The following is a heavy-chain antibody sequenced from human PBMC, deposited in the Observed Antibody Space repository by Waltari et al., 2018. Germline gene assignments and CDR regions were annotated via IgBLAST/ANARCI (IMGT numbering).Heavy chain of an antibody. CDR2: IYHSGST. V-gene: IGHV4-38-2*01. CDR3: ARLEWLQLTGVAFDI. J-gene: IGHJ3*02. CDR1: GYSLSSGSY. Sequence: QVQLQESGPGLVKPSETLSLTCAVSGYSLSSGSYWGWMRQPPGKGLEWIGSIYHSGSTYYNPSLKSRVTISVDTSKNQFSLKLSSVTAADTAVYYCARLEWLQLTGVAFDIWGQGTMVTVSS. D-gene: IGHD5-12*01.